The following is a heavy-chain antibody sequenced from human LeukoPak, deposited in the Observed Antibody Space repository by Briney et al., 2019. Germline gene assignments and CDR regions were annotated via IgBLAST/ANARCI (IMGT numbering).Heavy chain of an antibody. V-gene: IGHV4-34*01. J-gene: IGHJ4*02. CDR2: INHIGST. CDR1: GGSFNHYY. Sequence: SEILSLTCAVYGGSFNHYYWSWIRQPPGKGLEWIGEINHIGSTSYNPSLKSRVTISVDTSKNQFSLKLSSVTAADAAVYYCARGLTRGYTYGPPGYWGQGTLVAVSS. CDR3: ARGLTRGYTYGPPGY. D-gene: IGHD5-18*01.